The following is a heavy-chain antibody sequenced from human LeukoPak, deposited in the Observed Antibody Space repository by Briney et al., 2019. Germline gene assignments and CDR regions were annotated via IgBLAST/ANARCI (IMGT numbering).Heavy chain of an antibody. CDR1: GGSFSGYY. V-gene: IGHV4-34*01. Sequence: SETLSLTFAVYGGSFSGYYWSWIRPPPGKGLEWIGEINHIGSTNYNPSLKSRVTISVDTSKNQFSLKLSSVTAADTAVYYCARVMGRRGMVRGVITANWFDPWGQGTLVTVSS. J-gene: IGHJ5*02. D-gene: IGHD3-10*01. CDR3: ARVMGRRGMVRGVITANWFDP. CDR2: INHIGST.